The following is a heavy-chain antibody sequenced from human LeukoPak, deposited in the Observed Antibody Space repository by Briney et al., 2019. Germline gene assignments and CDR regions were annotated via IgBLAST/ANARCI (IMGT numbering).Heavy chain of an antibody. CDR1: GYTLSGYY. CDR3: ARGGYSGTEKPNDY. CDR2: INPNSGGT. J-gene: IGHJ4*02. V-gene: IGHV1-2*02. D-gene: IGHD1-26*01. Sequence: ASVKVSCKASGYTLSGYYMHWVRQAPGQGLEWMGWINPNSGGTYYTQKFQGRVTMTRDTSISTAYMEPSSLRSDDTAVYYCARGGYSGTEKPNDYWGQGTLVTVSS.